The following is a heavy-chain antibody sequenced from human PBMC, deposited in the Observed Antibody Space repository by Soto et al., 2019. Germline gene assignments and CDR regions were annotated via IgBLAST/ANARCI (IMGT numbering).Heavy chain of an antibody. D-gene: IGHD5-18*01. CDR1: GFSSSNFW. Sequence: GGSLRLSCAASGFSSSNFWMHWVRPASGKGLVWVSRIYTEGNGAMYADSVEGRFTISRDEAKSTLYLQMNSLRAEDTAVYYCATLNSFGSDYWGRGTLVTVSS. J-gene: IGHJ4*02. V-gene: IGHV3-74*03. CDR2: IYTEGNGA. CDR3: ATLNSFGSDY.